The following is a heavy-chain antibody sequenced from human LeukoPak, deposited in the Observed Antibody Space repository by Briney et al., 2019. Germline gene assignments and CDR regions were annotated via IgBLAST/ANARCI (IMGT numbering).Heavy chain of an antibody. Sequence: GGSLRLSCAASGFTFSTYGMHCVRQAPGKGLEWVAIIWYDGSNKFYADSVKGRFTISRDNSKNTLYLQMNSLRAEDTAVYYCARVRGSVGLTASYIDYWGQGTLVTVSS. CDR2: IWYDGSNK. J-gene: IGHJ4*02. CDR1: GFTFSTYG. D-gene: IGHD3-10*01. CDR3: ARVRGSVGLTASYIDY. V-gene: IGHV3-33*01.